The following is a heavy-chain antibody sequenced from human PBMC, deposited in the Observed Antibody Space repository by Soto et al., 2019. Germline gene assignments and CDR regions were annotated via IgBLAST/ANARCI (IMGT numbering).Heavy chain of an antibody. V-gene: IGHV1-69*02. CDR3: ASSYGSGYRAFDD. Sequence: QVQLVQSGAEVKRPGSSVKVSCKASGDTFNFYSINWVRQAPGLGLEWMGRVNPIVSMSNYAKKFQGRVTMTPNKSTSTAYMELSSLRSEDTAIYYCASSYGSGYRAFDDWGQGALVTVSS. D-gene: IGHD3-10*01. CDR2: VNPIVSMS. J-gene: IGHJ4*02. CDR1: GDTFNFYS.